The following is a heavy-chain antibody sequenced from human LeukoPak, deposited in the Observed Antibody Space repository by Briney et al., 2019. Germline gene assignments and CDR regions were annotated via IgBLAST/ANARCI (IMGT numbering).Heavy chain of an antibody. J-gene: IGHJ4*02. D-gene: IGHD6-19*01. CDR2: INPNSGGT. Sequence: ASVKVSCKASGHTFTGYYMHWVRQAPGQGLEWMGWINPNSGGTNYAQKFQGRVTMTGDTSISTAYMELSRLRSDDTAVYYCARDGCSGWCSGYDYWGQGTLVTVSS. CDR1: GHTFTGYY. V-gene: IGHV1-2*02. CDR3: ARDGCSGWCSGYDY.